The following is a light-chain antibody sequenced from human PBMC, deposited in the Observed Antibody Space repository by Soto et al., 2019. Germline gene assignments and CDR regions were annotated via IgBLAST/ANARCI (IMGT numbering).Light chain of an antibody. CDR3: QHYNNWPFT. CDR2: GAS. V-gene: IGKV3-20*01. CDR1: QGMSSAY. J-gene: IGKJ2*01. Sequence: EIVLTQSPDILSLSPGERATLSCRASQGMSSAYLAWFQQKPGQAPRLLIYGASTRATGIPDRFSGSGSGTDFTLTISRLEPEDFAVYYCQHYNNWPFTFGQGTKVDIK.